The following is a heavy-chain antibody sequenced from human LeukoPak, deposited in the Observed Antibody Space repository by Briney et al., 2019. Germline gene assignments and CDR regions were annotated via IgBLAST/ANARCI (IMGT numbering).Heavy chain of an antibody. J-gene: IGHJ4*02. Sequence: ASVRVSCKASGYTFTGYDINWVRQATGQGLEWMGWMNPNTGDTGYAQKFQGRVTMTRNSSIDTAYMELSGLRSEDTAVYYRTRGSLSGSSRDYWGQGTPLTVSS. CDR1: GYTFTGYD. CDR2: MNPNTGDT. V-gene: IGHV1-8*01. CDR3: TRGSLSGSSRDY. D-gene: IGHD1-26*01.